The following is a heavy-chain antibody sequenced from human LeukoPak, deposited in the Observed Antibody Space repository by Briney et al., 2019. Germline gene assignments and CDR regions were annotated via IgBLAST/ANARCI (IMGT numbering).Heavy chain of an antibody. CDR2: IYYDGNT. CDR1: GDSISTSAYY. Sequence: SETLSLTCAVSGDSISTSAYYWDWSRQPPGKGLEWIGNIYYDGNTRYNPSLKSRVTISLDTSKNQFSLKLSSVTAADTAVYYCARDFTSVTIFGVVTEIFDYWGQGTLVTVSS. J-gene: IGHJ4*02. V-gene: IGHV4-39*07. CDR3: ARDFTSVTIFGVVTEIFDY. D-gene: IGHD3-3*01.